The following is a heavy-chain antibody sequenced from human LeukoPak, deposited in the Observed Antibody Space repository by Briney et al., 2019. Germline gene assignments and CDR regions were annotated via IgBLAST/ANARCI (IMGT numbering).Heavy chain of an antibody. CDR3: EREYDRWEPGYFDY. Sequence: ASVKVSFKASGYTFTGYYMHWVRQAPGQGLEWMGWINPNSGGTNYAQKFQGWVTMTRDTSISTAYMELSRLRSDDTAVYYCEREYDRWEPGYFDYWGQGTLVTVSS. J-gene: IGHJ4*02. V-gene: IGHV1-2*04. CDR2: INPNSGGT. D-gene: IGHD1-14*01. CDR1: GYTFTGYY.